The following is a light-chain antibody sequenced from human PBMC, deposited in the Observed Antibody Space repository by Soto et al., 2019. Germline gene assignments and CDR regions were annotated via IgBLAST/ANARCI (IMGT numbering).Light chain of an antibody. Sequence: VHMTQSPSSLSASVGHRVTLTCRPSQDIRNDLGWFQVKQGKAPKSLIYAASRLQSGVPARFSGSRYETEFSLTISSLQTEDFATYFCVQHNIYPWTFGQGTKVDIK. CDR3: VQHNIYPWT. V-gene: IGKV1-17*01. CDR1: QDIRND. CDR2: AAS. J-gene: IGKJ1*01.